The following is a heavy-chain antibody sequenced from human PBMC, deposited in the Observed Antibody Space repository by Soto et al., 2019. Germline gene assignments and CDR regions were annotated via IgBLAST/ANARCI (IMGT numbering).Heavy chain of an antibody. CDR2: IYYSGST. V-gene: IGHV4-31*03. D-gene: IGHD4-4*01. CDR1: GGSISSGGYY. CDR3: ARKFTVTTGFDY. Sequence: QVQLQESGPGLVKPSQTLSLTCTVSGGSISSGGYYWSWIRQHPGKGLEWIVYIYYSGSTYYNPSLKSRVTISVDTSKNQFSLKLSSVTAADTAVYYCARKFTVTTGFDYWGQGTLVTVSS. J-gene: IGHJ4*02.